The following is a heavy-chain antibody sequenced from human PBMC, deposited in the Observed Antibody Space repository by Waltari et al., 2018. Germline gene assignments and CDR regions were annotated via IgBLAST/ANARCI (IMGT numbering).Heavy chain of an antibody. CDR2: INAGNGNT. Sequence: QVQLVQSGAEVKKPGASVKVSCKASGYTFTSYAMHWVRQAPGQRLEWMGWINAGNGNTKYSQKFQGRVTITRDTSASTAYMELSSLRSEDTAVYYCARDQEIGTNIKAVAGRGYFQHWGQGTLVTVSS. J-gene: IGHJ1*01. V-gene: IGHV1-3*01. CDR3: ARDQEIGTNIKAVAGRGYFQH. CDR1: GYTFTSYA. D-gene: IGHD6-19*01.